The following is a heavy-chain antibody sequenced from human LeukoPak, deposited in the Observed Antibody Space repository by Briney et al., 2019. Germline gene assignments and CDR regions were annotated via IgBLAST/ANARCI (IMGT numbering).Heavy chain of an antibody. CDR3: ARVYYYDSK. Sequence: ETLSLTCAVYGGSFSGYYWSWIRQPPGKGLEWIGEINHSGSTNYNPSLKSRVTISVDTSKNQFSLKLSSVTAADTAVYYCARVYYYDSKWGQGTLVTVSS. D-gene: IGHD3-22*01. CDR1: GGSFSGYY. V-gene: IGHV4-34*01. J-gene: IGHJ4*02. CDR2: INHSGST.